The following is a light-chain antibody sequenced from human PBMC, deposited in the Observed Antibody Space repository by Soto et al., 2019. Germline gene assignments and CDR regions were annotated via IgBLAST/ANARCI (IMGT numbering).Light chain of an antibody. CDR2: AAS. Sequence: EIVMTQSPATLSVSPGERVTVSCRASQSVSSYLAWYQQKPGQAPRLLIYAASTRVTGVPARFSGSGSGTEFTLTISSLQSKDLAVYHCQQYINWPRTFGQGTKVEIK. CDR3: QQYINWPRT. V-gene: IGKV3-15*01. CDR1: QSVSSY. J-gene: IGKJ1*01.